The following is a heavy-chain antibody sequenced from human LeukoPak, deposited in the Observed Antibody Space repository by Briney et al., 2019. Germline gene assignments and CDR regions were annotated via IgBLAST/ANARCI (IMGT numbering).Heavy chain of an antibody. J-gene: IGHJ5*02. CDR2: ISAYNGNT. Sequence: ASVKVSCKASGYTFTSYGISWLRQAPGQGLEWMGWISAYNGNTNYAQKLQGRVTMTTDTSTSTAYMELRSLRSDDTAVYYCARDRIPYSSSSQNWFDPWGQGTLVTVSS. V-gene: IGHV1-18*01. D-gene: IGHD6-6*01. CDR3: ARDRIPYSSSSQNWFDP. CDR1: GYTFTSYG.